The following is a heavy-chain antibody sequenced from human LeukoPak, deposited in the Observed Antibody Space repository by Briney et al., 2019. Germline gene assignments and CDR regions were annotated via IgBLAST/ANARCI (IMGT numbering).Heavy chain of an antibody. CDR1: GGSISSSSYY. J-gene: IGHJ4*02. Sequence: PSETLSLTCTVSGGSISSSSYYWGWIRQPPGKGLEWIGEINHSGSTNYNPSLKSRVTISVDTSKNQFSLKLSSVTAADTAVYYCARLHHYWGQGTLVTVSS. CDR2: INHSGST. CDR3: ARLHHY. V-gene: IGHV4-39*07.